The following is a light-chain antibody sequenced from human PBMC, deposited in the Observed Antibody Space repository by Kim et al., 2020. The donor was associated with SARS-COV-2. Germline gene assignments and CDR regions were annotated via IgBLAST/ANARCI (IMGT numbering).Light chain of an antibody. CDR3: SSYTSSSTLI. J-gene: IGLJ2*01. Sequence: QSALTQPASVSGSPGPSITISCTGTSSDVGSYNLVSWYQQHPGKAPKLMIYEVSKRPSGVSNRFSGSKSGNTASLTISGLQAEDEADYYCSSYTSSSTLIFGGGTQLTVL. CDR1: SSDVGSYNL. V-gene: IGLV2-14*02. CDR2: EVS.